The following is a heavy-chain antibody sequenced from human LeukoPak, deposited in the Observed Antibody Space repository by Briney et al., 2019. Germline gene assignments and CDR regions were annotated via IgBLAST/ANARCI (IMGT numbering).Heavy chain of an antibody. D-gene: IGHD2/OR15-2a*01. CDR2: LYPRDSDI. Sequence: GESLKISCQASGYSFPIYWIAWVRQTTGKGLEWLGSLYPRDSDIKYNPSFRGQVIISADNSISTAYLQWSSLKASDTAIYYCARSSDFLTPQDYWGQGALVTVSS. J-gene: IGHJ4*02. CDR1: GYSFPIYW. CDR3: ARSSDFLTPQDY. V-gene: IGHV5-51*01.